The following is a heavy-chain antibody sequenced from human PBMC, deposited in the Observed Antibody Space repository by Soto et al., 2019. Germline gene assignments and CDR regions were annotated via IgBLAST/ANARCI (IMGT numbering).Heavy chain of an antibody. CDR3: ARHAYYYDS. CDR1: GGSFSGYY. D-gene: IGHD3-22*01. J-gene: IGHJ4*02. V-gene: IGHV4-34*01. Sequence: SETLSLTCAVYGGSFSGYYWSWIRQPPGKGLEWIGEINHSGSTNYNPSLKSRVTISVDTSKNQFSLKVSGVTAADTAVYYCARHAYYYDSWGQGTLVTVSS. CDR2: INHSGST.